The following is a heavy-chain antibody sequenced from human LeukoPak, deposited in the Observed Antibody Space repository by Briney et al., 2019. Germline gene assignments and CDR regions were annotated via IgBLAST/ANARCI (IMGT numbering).Heavy chain of an antibody. CDR1: GFTFSDYY. CDR3: ARASFLRGYSGYDRYYFGY. V-gene: IGHV3-11*01. D-gene: IGHD5-12*01. CDR2: ISSSGSTI. J-gene: IGHJ4*02. Sequence: PGGSLRLSCAASGFTFSDYYMSWIRQAPGKGLEWVSYISSSGSTIYYADSVKGRFTISRDNAKNSLHLQMNSLRAEDTAVYYCARASFLRGYSGYDRYYFGYWGQGTLVTVSS.